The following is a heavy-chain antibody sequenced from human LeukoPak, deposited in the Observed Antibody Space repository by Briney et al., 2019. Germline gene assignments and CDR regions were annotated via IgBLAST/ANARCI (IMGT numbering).Heavy chain of an antibody. CDR2: INTSGST. Sequence: SETLSLTCTVSGGSISSYYWSWIRQPAGKGVEWIGRINTSGSTNYNPSLKSRGTLSVDTSKNQFSLRLSSVTAADTAVYHCAREGIIATTQFDYWGQGTLVTVSS. J-gene: IGHJ4*02. D-gene: IGHD2-15*01. CDR1: GGSISSYY. CDR3: AREGIIATTQFDY. V-gene: IGHV4-4*07.